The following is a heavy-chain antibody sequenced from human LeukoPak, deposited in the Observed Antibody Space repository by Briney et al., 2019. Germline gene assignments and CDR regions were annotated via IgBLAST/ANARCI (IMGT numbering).Heavy chain of an antibody. CDR1: GFTFSSYG. Sequence: PGGSLRLSCAASGFTFSSYGMHWVRQAPGKGLEWVAFIRYDGSNKYYADSVKGRFTISRDNSKNTLYLQMNSLRAEDTAVYYCAKDRSDYYDSSGYYPGYWGQGTLVTVSS. J-gene: IGHJ4*02. CDR2: IRYDGSNK. CDR3: AKDRSDYYDSSGYYPGY. D-gene: IGHD3-22*01. V-gene: IGHV3-30*02.